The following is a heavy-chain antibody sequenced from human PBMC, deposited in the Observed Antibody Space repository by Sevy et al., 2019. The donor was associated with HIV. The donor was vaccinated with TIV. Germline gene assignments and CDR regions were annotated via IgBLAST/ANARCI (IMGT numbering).Heavy chain of an antibody. CDR1: GFTFSSSD. CDR3: AKQNDLAALDV. V-gene: IGHV3-30*02. Sequence: GGSLRLSCAASGFTFSSSDMHWVRQAPGKGLEWVSFIRYDARDKYYADSVKGRFTISRDNSQNTLYLQMTSLRTEDTAMYYCAKQNDLAALDVWGKGTTVTVSS. D-gene: IGHD3-3*01. J-gene: IGHJ6*04. CDR2: IRYDARDK.